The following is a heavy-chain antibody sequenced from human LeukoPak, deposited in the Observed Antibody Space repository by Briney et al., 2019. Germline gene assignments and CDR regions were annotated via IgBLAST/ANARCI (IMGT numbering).Heavy chain of an antibody. CDR2: VTGSGDIA. J-gene: IGHJ4*02. D-gene: IGHD2-15*01. CDR1: GFTFSDYY. Sequence: PGGSLRLSRAASGFTFSDYYMSWIRQAPGKGLEWVSYVTGSGDIASYADSVRGRFTISRDNAKNQLYLQMNNLGVEDTALYYCARDYCSGASCLRIQTLDSWGQGTLVTVSS. V-gene: IGHV3-11*04. CDR3: ARDYCSGASCLRIQTLDS.